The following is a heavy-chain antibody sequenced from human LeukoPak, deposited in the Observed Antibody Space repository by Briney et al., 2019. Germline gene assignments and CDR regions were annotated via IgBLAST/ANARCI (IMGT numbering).Heavy chain of an antibody. CDR1: GSTFTSYY. V-gene: IGHV1-46*01. D-gene: IGHD3-10*01. CDR3: ARAAWFGESARFDY. J-gene: IGHJ4*02. CDR2: INPSGGST. Sequence: ASVKISCKASGSTFTSYYMHWVRQAPGQGLELMGIINPSGGSTTYVQKFQGRVTMTRDTSTSTVYMELSRLRSEDTAVYSCARAAWFGESARFDYWGQGTLVTVSS.